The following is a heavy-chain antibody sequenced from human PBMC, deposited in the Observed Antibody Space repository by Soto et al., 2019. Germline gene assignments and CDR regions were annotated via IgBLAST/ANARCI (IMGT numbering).Heavy chain of an antibody. J-gene: IGHJ4*02. CDR2: IYYSGST. V-gene: IGHV4-59*01. D-gene: IGHD3-22*01. CDR1: GGSISSYY. CDR3: ARRVWFPYYYYDSSGYYDY. Sequence: ASETPSLTCTVSGGSISSYYWSWIRQPPGKGLEWIGYIYYSGSTNYNPSLKSRVTISVDTSKNQFSLKLRSVTAADTAVYYCARRVWFPYYYYDSSGYYDYWGQGTLVTVSS.